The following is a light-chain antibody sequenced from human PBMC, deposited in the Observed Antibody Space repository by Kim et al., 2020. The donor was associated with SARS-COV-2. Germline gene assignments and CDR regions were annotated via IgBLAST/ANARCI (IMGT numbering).Light chain of an antibody. CDR2: QDG. J-gene: IGLJ2*01. Sequence: MSPGQTASISCSGDKLGNKYAYWYQQKPGQSPILVIYQDGKRPSGIPERFSGSNSGNTATLTITGTQAMDEADYYCQAWERSTAIFGGGTQLTVL. V-gene: IGLV3-1*01. CDR3: QAWERSTAI. CDR1: KLGNKY.